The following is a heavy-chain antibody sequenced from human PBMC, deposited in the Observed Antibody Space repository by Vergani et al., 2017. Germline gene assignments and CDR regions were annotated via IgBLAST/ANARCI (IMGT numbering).Heavy chain of an antibody. D-gene: IGHD2-15*01. CDR3: ARDLSWLDAFDI. V-gene: IGHV4-4*02. Sequence: QVQLQESGPGLVKPSGTLSLTCAVSGGSISSSNWWSWVRQPPGKGLEWIGRIYTSGSTNYNPSLKSRVTISVDTSKNQFSLKLSSVTAADTAVYYCARDLSWLDAFDIWGQGTMVTVSS. CDR2: IYTSGST. J-gene: IGHJ3*02. CDR1: GGSISSSNW.